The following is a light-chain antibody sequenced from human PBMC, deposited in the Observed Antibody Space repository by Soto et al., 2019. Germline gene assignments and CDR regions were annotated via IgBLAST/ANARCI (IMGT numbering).Light chain of an antibody. CDR1: QSVNNNY. CDR3: QQYGSSQFT. J-gene: IGKJ3*01. V-gene: IGKV3-20*01. CDR2: DTS. Sequence: EIVLMQSPGTLSLSPGEGATLSCRASQSVNNNYLAWYQQRPGQAPTVLIFDTSRRATGVPDRFSGSGSGTDFXLRIXXXXXXXXXVYYCQQYGSSQFTFGPGTKV.